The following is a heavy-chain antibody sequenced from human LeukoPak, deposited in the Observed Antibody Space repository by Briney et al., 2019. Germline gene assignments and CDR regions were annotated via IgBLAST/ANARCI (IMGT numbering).Heavy chain of an antibody. CDR1: GFTFSGYT. J-gene: IGHJ3*02. Sequence: GGSLGLSCAASGFTFSGYTLIWVRQAPGKGLEWVSYIRSSGTAIYDADSVKGRITISRDNAKNSVSLYMNSLRAEDSAVYYCARPGITAFDIWGQGTMVTVSS. CDR2: IRSSGTAI. D-gene: IGHD3-10*01. V-gene: IGHV3-48*01. CDR3: ARPGITAFDI.